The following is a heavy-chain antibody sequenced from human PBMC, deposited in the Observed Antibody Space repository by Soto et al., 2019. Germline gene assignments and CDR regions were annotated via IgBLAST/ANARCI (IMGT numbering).Heavy chain of an antibody. J-gene: IGHJ6*02. CDR3: ARQGFGPLHGLVDV. V-gene: IGHV4-59*08. CDR2: VHHSWGS. D-gene: IGHD3-10*01. CDR1: GGSISSYY. Sequence: QVQLQESGPGLVKPSETLSLSCTVSGGSISSYYWSWFRQSPGKRMEWIGYVHHSWGSSYNPSLQSRVAISLAPSESQFSLKVTSVPATDTAVYYCARQGFGPLHGLVDVWGQGTTVTVSS.